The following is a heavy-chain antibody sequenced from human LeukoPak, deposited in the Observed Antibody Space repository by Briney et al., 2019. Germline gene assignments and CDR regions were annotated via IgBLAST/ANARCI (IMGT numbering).Heavy chain of an antibody. V-gene: IGHV4-34*01. J-gene: IGHJ3*02. D-gene: IGHD6-19*01. Sequence: SETLSLTCAVYGGSFSGYYWSWIRQPPGKGLEWIGEINHSGSTNYNPSLKSRVTISVDTSKNQFSLKLSSVTAADTAVYYCARVWEQWLVRKRHAFDIWGQGTMVIVSS. CDR3: ARVWEQWLVRKRHAFDI. CDR2: INHSGST. CDR1: GGSFSGYY.